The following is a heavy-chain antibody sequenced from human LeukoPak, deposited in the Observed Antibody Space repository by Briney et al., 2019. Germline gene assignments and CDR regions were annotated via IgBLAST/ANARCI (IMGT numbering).Heavy chain of an antibody. J-gene: IGHJ6*02. CDR2: INHSGST. D-gene: IGHD6-19*01. Sequence: SETLSLTCAVYGGSFSGYYWSWIRQPPRKGLEWIGEINHSGSTNYNPSLKSRVTISVDTSKNQFSLKLSSVTAADTAVYYCARGPDSSGWYVWGQGTTVTVSS. CDR1: GGSFSGYY. CDR3: ARGPDSSGWYV. V-gene: IGHV4-34*01.